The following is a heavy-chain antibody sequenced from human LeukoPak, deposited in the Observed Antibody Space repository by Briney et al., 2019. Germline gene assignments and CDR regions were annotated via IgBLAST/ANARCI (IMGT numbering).Heavy chain of an antibody. Sequence: KSSETLSLTCTVSGGSISSGSYYWGWIRQPPGKGLEWIGNIYYGGSTFYNPSLKSRVALSVDTSKNQFSLNLTSVTAADSAVYYCARLVRYSINWSFFDYWGQGTLVTVSS. V-gene: IGHV4-39*01. CDR1: GGSISSGSYY. CDR2: IYYGGST. D-gene: IGHD6-13*01. J-gene: IGHJ4*02. CDR3: ARLVRYSINWSFFDY.